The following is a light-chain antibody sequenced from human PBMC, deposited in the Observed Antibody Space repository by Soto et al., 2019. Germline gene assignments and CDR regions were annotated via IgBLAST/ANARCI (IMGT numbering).Light chain of an antibody. CDR1: QSISRN. V-gene: IGKV1-39*01. CDR3: QQSYTTASIT. CDR2: AAS. Sequence: DIQMTQSPSSLSASDGDRVTITCRASQSISRNLNWYQHKPGKAPKLLIYAASSLQNGVPSRFSGGGSGTEFTLSISSLQPEDFGTYYCQQSYTTASITFGQGTRLEIK. J-gene: IGKJ5*01.